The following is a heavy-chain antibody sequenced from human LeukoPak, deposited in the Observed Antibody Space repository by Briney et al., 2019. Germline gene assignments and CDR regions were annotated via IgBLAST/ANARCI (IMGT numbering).Heavy chain of an antibody. CDR1: GVTFSRYW. V-gene: IGHV3-74*01. J-gene: IGHJ4*02. CDR2: NKNGGSRT. Sequence: GGPLRLSCAASGVTFSRYWMHWVRQAAGKRLGLVSRNKNGGSRTTYAASVDRRSTSSRDNAENPVYLQMNSMRADDTAVSFFARIPGGWGSQYDYWGQGTLVIVSS. CDR3: ARIPGGWGSQYDY. D-gene: IGHD3-16*01.